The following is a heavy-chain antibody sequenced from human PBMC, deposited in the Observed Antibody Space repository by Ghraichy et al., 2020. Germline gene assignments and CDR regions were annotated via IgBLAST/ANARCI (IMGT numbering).Heavy chain of an antibody. V-gene: IGHV1-69*04. CDR2: IIPILGIA. J-gene: IGHJ1*01. CDR3: ARDRYSGSYFQY. Sequence: SVKVSCKASGGTFSSYAISWVRQAPGQGLEWMGRIIPILGIANYAQKFQGRVTITADKSTSTAYMELSSLRSEDTAVYYCARDRYSGSYFQYWGQGTLVTVSS. D-gene: IGHD1-26*01. CDR1: GGTFSSYA.